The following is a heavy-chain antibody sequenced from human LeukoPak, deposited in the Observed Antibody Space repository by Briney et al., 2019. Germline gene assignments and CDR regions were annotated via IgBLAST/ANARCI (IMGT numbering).Heavy chain of an antibody. CDR1: GGTFSSYA. CDR2: IIPIFGTA. D-gene: IGHD7-27*01. Sequence: ASVKVSCKASGGTFSSYAISWVRQAPGQGLEWMGGIIPIFGTANYAQKFQGRVTITTDESTSTAYMELSSLRSEDTAVYYCARTVPTGGSPYYFDYWGQGTLVTVSS. CDR3: ARTVPTGGSPYYFDY. J-gene: IGHJ4*02. V-gene: IGHV1-69*05.